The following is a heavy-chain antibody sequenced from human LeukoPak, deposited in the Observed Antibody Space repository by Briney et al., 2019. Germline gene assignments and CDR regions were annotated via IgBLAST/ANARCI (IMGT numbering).Heavy chain of an antibody. D-gene: IGHD5-12*01. J-gene: IGHJ4*02. CDR3: AKAGGYDYYYFDY. CDR2: ISGSGGST. V-gene: IGHV3-23*01. Sequence: GGSLRLSCAGSGFTFSSYAMSWVRQAPGKGLEWVSAISGSGGSTYCADSVKGRFTISRDNSKNTLYLQMNSLRAEDTAVYYCAKAGGYDYYYFDYWGQGTLVTVSS. CDR1: GFTFSSYA.